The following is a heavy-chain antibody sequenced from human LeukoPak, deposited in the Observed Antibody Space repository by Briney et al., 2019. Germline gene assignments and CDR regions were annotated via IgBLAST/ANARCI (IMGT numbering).Heavy chain of an antibody. D-gene: IGHD2-15*01. CDR2: IYSNGGTT. Sequence: GGSLTLSCSVSGFTFSTYAMHWVRQAPGKGLEYVSSIYSNGGTTYYADSVKGRFTISRDNSKNTLYLQMSSLRDEDTAVYYCVKEWSALGYCSGGSCPYFDYWGQGTLVTVSS. CDR1: GFTFSTYA. V-gene: IGHV3-64D*09. J-gene: IGHJ4*02. CDR3: VKEWSALGYCSGGSCPYFDY.